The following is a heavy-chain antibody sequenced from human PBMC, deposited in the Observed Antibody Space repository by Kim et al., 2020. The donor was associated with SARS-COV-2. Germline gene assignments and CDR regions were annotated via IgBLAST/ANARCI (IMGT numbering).Heavy chain of an antibody. V-gene: IGHV3-7*03. J-gene: IGHJ5*02. CDR3: AVGHYSS. Sequence: DGSAKYYVDSVKGRFTVSRDNGNNLLFLQMSSLRAEDTAVYYCAVGHYSSWGQGTLVTVSS. CDR2: DGSAK. D-gene: IGHD4-4*01.